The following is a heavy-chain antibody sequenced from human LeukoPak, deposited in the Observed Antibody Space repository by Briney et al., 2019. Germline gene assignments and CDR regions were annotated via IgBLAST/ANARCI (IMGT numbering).Heavy chain of an antibody. CDR1: GGSISSGGYY. CDR3: ARSITIFGVVSNWFDP. V-gene: IGHV4-39*07. J-gene: IGHJ5*02. CDR2: INHSGST. Sequence: SETLSLTCTVSGGSISSGGYYWSWIRQPPGKGLEWIGEINHSGSTNYNPSLKSRVTISVDTSKNQFSLKLSSVTAADTAVYYCARSITIFGVVSNWFDPWGQGTLVTVSS. D-gene: IGHD3-3*01.